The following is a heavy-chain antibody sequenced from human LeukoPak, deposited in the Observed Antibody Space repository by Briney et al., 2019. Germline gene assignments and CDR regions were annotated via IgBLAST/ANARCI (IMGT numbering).Heavy chain of an antibody. CDR1: GFAFSSYA. D-gene: IGHD3-3*01. J-gene: IGHJ4*02. Sequence: GGSLRLSCAASGFAFSSYAMSWVRQAPGKGLEWVSAISGSGGSTYYADSVKGRFTISRDNSKNTLYLQMNSLRAEDTAVYYCAKPTDAEWLPDYWGQGTLVTVSS. V-gene: IGHV3-23*01. CDR3: AKPTDAEWLPDY. CDR2: ISGSGGST.